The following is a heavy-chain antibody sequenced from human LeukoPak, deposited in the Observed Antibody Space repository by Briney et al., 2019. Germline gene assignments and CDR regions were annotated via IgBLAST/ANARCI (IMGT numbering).Heavy chain of an antibody. J-gene: IGHJ4*02. D-gene: IGHD6-13*01. CDR1: GGSISSGGYY. Sequence: SETLSLTCTVSGGSISSGGYYWRWIRQHPGKGLEWIGYIYYSGSTYYNPSLKSRVTISVDTSKNQFSLKLSSVTAADTAVYYCARVQLQLVRYWGQGTLVTVSS. V-gene: IGHV4-31*03. CDR3: ARVQLQLVRY. CDR2: IYYSGST.